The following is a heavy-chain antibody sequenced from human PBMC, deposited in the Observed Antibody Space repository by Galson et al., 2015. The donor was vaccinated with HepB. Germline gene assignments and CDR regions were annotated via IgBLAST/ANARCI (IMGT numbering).Heavy chain of an antibody. CDR1: GYWFSRYW. D-gene: IGHD4/OR15-4a*01. CDR2: IFPDDSDT. V-gene: IGHV5-51*01. J-gene: IGHJ4*02. CDR3: ARADWTMVDPFSPGD. Sequence: QSGAEVKQPGESLKISCKGSGYWFSRYWIAWVRQTPGKGLEWMGIIFPDDSDTRYSPSFQGRVSISADKSISAAYLQWSSLRASDTAMYYCARADWTMVDPFSPGDGGQGTLVTGSA.